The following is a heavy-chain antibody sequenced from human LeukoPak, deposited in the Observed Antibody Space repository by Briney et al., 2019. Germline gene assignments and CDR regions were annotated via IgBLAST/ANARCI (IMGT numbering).Heavy chain of an antibody. CDR2: IYYSGST. J-gene: IGHJ4*02. V-gene: IGHV4-59*08. CDR3: ARGYCSGGSCYYFDY. CDR1: GGSIRSYY. D-gene: IGHD2-15*01. Sequence: SETLSLTCTVSGGSIRSYYWSWIRQPPGKGLEWIGYIYYSGSTNYNPSLKSRVTISVDTSKNQFSLKLSSVTAADTAVYYCARGYCSGGSCYYFDYWGQGTLVTVSS.